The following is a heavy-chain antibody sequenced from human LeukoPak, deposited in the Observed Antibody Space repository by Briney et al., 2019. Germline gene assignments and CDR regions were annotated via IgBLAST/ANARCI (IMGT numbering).Heavy chain of an antibody. V-gene: IGHV3-7*01. J-gene: IGHJ6*03. CDR3: AKEGWLRSYYYYMDV. CDR1: GFTFSSYW. CDR2: IKQDGSAK. Sequence: GGSLRLSCAASGFTFSSYWMSWVRQAPGKGLEWVANIKQDGSAKNYGDSVKGRFTISRDNAKNSLYLQMNSLRVEDTAVYYCAKEGWLRSYYYYMDVWGKGTTVTVSS. D-gene: IGHD5-12*01.